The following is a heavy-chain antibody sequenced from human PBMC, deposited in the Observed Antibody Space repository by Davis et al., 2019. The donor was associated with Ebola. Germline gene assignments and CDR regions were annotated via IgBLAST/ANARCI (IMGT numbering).Heavy chain of an antibody. CDR2: IRSSGSTK. CDR3: NGGDYYYGMDV. Sequence: GESLKISCAASGFTFSSYEMNWVRQAPGKGLEWVSYIRSSGSTKYYADSVKGRFTISRDNAKNSLYLQMNSLKTEDTAVYYCNGGDYYYGMDVWGQGTTVTVSS. J-gene: IGHJ6*02. CDR1: GFTFSSYE. D-gene: IGHD4-17*01. V-gene: IGHV3-48*03.